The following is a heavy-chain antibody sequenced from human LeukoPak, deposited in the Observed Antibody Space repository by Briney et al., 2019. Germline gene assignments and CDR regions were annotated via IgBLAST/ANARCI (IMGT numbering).Heavy chain of an antibody. CDR2: INPSGGST. Sequence: ASVEVSCKASGYTFTSYYIYWVRQAPGQGLEWLGIINPSGGSTTYAQKFQGRVTMTRDTSTSTVYMELSSLKSEDTAVYYCARDRVSLGSPYPGASDYWGQGTLVTVSS. J-gene: IGHJ4*02. D-gene: IGHD1-26*01. CDR1: GYTFTSYY. V-gene: IGHV1-46*01. CDR3: ARDRVSLGSPYPGASDY.